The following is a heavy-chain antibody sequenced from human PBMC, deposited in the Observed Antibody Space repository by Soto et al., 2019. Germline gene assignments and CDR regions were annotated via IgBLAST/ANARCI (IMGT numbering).Heavy chain of an antibody. CDR3: ARHLPYCGGDCYSLDY. V-gene: IGHV4-59*08. D-gene: IGHD2-21*02. CDR2: IYYSAST. Sequence: SETLSLTCTVSGGSISSYYWSGIRQPPGKGLEWIGYIYYSASTNYSPSLKSRVTISVDTSKNQFSLNLSSVTAADTAVYYCARHLPYCGGDCYSLDYWGQGTLVTVSS. J-gene: IGHJ4*02. CDR1: GGSISSYY.